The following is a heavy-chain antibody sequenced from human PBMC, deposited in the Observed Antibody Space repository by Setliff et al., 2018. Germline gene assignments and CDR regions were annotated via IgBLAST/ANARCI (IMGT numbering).Heavy chain of an antibody. V-gene: IGHV4-39*07. Sequence: PSETLFLTCTVSGGSISRGDYYWSWIRQPPGKGLEWIGSIYHSGSTYYNPSLKSRVTISVDTSKNQFSLKLSSVTAADTAVYYCAKDSGSGWPQDNWFDPWGQGTLVTVSS. J-gene: IGHJ5*02. D-gene: IGHD6-19*01. CDR2: IYHSGST. CDR3: AKDSGSGWPQDNWFDP. CDR1: GGSISRGDYY.